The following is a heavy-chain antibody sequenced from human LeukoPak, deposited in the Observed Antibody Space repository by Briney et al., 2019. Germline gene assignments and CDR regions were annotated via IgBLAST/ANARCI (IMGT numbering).Heavy chain of an antibody. CDR3: ARDRSTTHFDY. CDR2: IWYDGSKT. Sequence: GGSLRLSCAASGFTFSSYGMHWVRQVPGKGLEWVAMIWYDGSKTYCADSVKGRFTISRDNSKNTLFLQMDSLRAEDTAVYYCARDRSTTHFDYWGQGTLVTVFS. D-gene: IGHD5/OR15-5a*01. CDR1: GFTFSSYG. V-gene: IGHV3-33*01. J-gene: IGHJ4*02.